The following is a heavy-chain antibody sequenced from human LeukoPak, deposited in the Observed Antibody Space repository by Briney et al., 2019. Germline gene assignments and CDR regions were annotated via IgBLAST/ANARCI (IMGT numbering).Heavy chain of an antibody. J-gene: IGHJ4*02. D-gene: IGHD3-10*01. V-gene: IGHV3-7*01. CDR2: INQDGSET. CDR3: AKSNAARDASGSDY. Sequence: GGSLSLSCAASGFTFSSYWMGWVRQAPGKGLEWVANINQDGSETYYVDSVEGRITISRENAKNSLYLQMNSLRAEDTAVYFCAKSNAARDASGSDYWGQGTLVTVSS. CDR1: GFTFSSYW.